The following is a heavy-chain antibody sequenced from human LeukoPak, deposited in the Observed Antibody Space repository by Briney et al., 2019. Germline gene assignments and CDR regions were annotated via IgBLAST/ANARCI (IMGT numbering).Heavy chain of an antibody. CDR2: IRSKAYGGTT. J-gene: IGHJ6*02. CDR3: TREPDYDFWSGTYGMDV. V-gene: IGHV3-49*03. CDR1: GFTFGDYA. Sequence: PGGSLRLSCTASGFTFGDYAMSWFRQAPGKGLEWVGFIRSKAYGGTTEYAASVKGRFTISRDDSKSIAYLQMNSLKTEDTAVYYCTREPDYDFWSGTYGMDVWGQGTTVTVSS. D-gene: IGHD3-3*01.